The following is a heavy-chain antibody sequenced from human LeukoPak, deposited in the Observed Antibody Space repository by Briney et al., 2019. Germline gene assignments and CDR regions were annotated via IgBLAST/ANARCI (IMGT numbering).Heavy chain of an antibody. CDR2: IYYSGST. D-gene: IGHD2-21*01. V-gene: IGHV4-31*03. Sequence: SETLSLTCTVSGGSISSGGYYWSWIRQHPGKGLEWIGYIYYSGSTYYNPSLKSRVTISVDTSKNQFSLKLSSVTAADTAVYYCAGSYFRNWFDPWGQGTLVTVSS. CDR3: AGSYFRNWFDP. CDR1: GGSISSGGYY. J-gene: IGHJ5*02.